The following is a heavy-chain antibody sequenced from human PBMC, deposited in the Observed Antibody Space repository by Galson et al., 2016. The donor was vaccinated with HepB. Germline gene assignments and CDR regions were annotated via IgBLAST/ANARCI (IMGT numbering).Heavy chain of an antibody. D-gene: IGHD4-17*01. CDR1: GFTFSSYA. Sequence: SLRLSCAASGFTFSSYAITWFRQAPGKGLEWVSGISGSGGRTFYADSVKGRFTISRDNSKNTLYLQMNSLRAEDTAKYYCARDPTMMTTGYFDSWGQGTLVTVSS. V-gene: IGHV3-23*01. CDR2: ISGSGGRT. CDR3: ARDPTMMTTGYFDS. J-gene: IGHJ4*02.